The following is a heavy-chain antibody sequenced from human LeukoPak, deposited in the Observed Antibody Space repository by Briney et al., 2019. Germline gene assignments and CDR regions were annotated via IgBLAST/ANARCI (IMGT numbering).Heavy chain of an antibody. CDR2: IHPGDSDT. CDR1: GYSFTNFW. J-gene: IGHJ4*02. CDR3: ARRSGSYFDY. V-gene: IGHV5-51*01. D-gene: IGHD1-26*01. Sequence: PGESLKISCKGSGYSFTNFWIGWVRQMPGKGLEWMGIIHPGDSDTRYSPSFQGQVTISADKSISTAYLQWNSLKASDTAMYYCARRSGSYFDYWGQETLVTVSS.